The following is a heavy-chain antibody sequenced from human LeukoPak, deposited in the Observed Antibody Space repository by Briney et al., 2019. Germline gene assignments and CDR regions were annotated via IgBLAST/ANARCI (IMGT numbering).Heavy chain of an antibody. CDR3: ARDLPIRFDP. CDR1: GFTFSSYE. V-gene: IGHV3-48*03. CDR2: ISSSGSTI. Sequence: PGGSLRLSCAASGFTFSSYEMNWVRQAPGKGLGWVSYISSSGSTIYYADSVKGRFTISRDNAKNSLYLQMNSLRAEDTAVYYCARDLPIRFDPWGQGTLVTVSS. J-gene: IGHJ5*02.